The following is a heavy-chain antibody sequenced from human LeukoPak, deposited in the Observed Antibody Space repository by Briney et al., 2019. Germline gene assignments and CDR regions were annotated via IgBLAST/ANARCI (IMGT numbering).Heavy chain of an antibody. V-gene: IGHV4-4*07. Sequence: PSETLSLTCTVSGGALSRYYWSWIRQPAGKGLEWIGRIYTSGSTNYNPSLKSRVTMSVDTSKNQFSLKLSSVTAADTAVYYCAREGVDDSSSWYADAFDIWGQGTMVTVSS. CDR2: IYTSGST. D-gene: IGHD6-13*01. CDR3: AREGVDDSSSWYADAFDI. CDR1: GGALSRYY. J-gene: IGHJ3*02.